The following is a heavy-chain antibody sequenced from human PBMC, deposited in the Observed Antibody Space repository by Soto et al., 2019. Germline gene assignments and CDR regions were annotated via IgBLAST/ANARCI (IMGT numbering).Heavy chain of an antibody. J-gene: IGHJ6*02. V-gene: IGHV5-51*01. Sequence: GESLKISCKGSGYSFTSYWIGWVRQMPGKGLEWMGIIYPGDSDTRYSPSFQGQVTISADKSISTAYLQWSSLKASDTAMYYCARDLWSRRYYYGMDVWGQGTTVTVSS. CDR2: IYPGDSDT. D-gene: IGHD3-3*01. CDR3: ARDLWSRRYYYGMDV. CDR1: GYSFTSYW.